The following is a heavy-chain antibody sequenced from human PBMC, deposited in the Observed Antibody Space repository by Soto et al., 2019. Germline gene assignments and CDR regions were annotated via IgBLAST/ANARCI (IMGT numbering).Heavy chain of an antibody. Sequence: EVQLVESGGGLVQPGGSLRLSCAASGFTFSSYWMSWVRQAPGKGLEWVANIKQDGSEKYYVDSVKGRFTISRDNAKNSLYLQTNSLRAEDSAVYYCAREQWLVYYYYYYYMDVWGKGTTVTVSS. J-gene: IGHJ6*03. CDR3: AREQWLVYYYYYYYMDV. CDR1: GFTFSSYW. CDR2: IKQDGSEK. V-gene: IGHV3-7*01. D-gene: IGHD6-19*01.